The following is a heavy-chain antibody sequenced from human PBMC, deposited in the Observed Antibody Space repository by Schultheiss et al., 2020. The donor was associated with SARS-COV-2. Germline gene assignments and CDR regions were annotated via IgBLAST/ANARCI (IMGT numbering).Heavy chain of an antibody. D-gene: IGHD3-16*01. Sequence: SVKVSCKASGGTFSSYAISWVRQAPGQGLEWMGWINPNSGGTNYAQKFQGRVTITADKSTSTAYMELSSLRSEDTAVYYCAREGVTGEGMDVWGQGTTVTVSS. CDR1: GGTFSSYA. CDR2: INPNSGGT. CDR3: AREGVTGEGMDV. V-gene: IGHV1-69*10. J-gene: IGHJ6*02.